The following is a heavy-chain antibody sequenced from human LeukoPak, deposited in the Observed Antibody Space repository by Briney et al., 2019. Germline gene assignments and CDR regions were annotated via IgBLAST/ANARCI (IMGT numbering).Heavy chain of an antibody. Sequence: SETLSLTCTVSGGSISSYYWNWIRQPAGKGLEWIGRVYTSGSTNYNPSLKSRVTMSVDTSKNQVSLWLSSVTAADTAVYYCARDLLDWGYYYHMDVWGKGTTVTVSS. D-gene: IGHD3-3*01. J-gene: IGHJ6*03. V-gene: IGHV4-4*07. CDR3: ARDLLDWGYYYHMDV. CDR1: GGSISSYY. CDR2: VYTSGST.